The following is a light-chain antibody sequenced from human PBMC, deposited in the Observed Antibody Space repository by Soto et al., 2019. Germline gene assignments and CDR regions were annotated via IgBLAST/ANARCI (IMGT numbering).Light chain of an antibody. CDR3: SSYAGSSIEVV. J-gene: IGLJ2*01. CDR1: SSDGGGNVY. V-gene: IGLV2-8*01. Sequence: QSALTQPPSASGSPGQSVTISCTGTSSDGGGNVYVSWYQQHPGRVPKLMIYEVNKRPSGVPDRFSGSKSGNTASLTVSGLQAEDEADYYCSSYAGSSIEVVFGGGTKLTVL. CDR2: EVN.